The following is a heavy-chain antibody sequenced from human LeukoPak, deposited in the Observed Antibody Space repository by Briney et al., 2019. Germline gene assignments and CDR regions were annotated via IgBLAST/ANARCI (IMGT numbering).Heavy chain of an antibody. Sequence: GGSLRLSCAASGFTFSNYWMSWVRQAPGKGLEWVANINQDGSEKYYVDSVKGRFTISRDNAKNSLYLQMNSLRAEDTAGYYCARVQGYDSPFDYWGQGTLVTVSS. D-gene: IGHD3-22*01. V-gene: IGHV3-7*01. J-gene: IGHJ4*02. CDR2: INQDGSEK. CDR1: GFTFSNYW. CDR3: ARVQGYDSPFDY.